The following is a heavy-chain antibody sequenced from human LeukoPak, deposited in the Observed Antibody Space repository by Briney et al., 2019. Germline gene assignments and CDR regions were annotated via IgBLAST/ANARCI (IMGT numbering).Heavy chain of an antibody. J-gene: IGHJ4*02. CDR2: IDSDGRST. D-gene: IGHD3-10*01. V-gene: IGHV3-74*01. CDR3: ARGGLWFGAFLDS. Sequence: GGSLRLSCAASGFTFSSYWMHWVRQAPGKGLVWVSRIDSDGRSTTYADSVKGRFTISRDNAKNTLYQQMNSLRAEDTAVYYCARGGLWFGAFLDSWGQGTLVTVSS. CDR1: GFTFSSYW.